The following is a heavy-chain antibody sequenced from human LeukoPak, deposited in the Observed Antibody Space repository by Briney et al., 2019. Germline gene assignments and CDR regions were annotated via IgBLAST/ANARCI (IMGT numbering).Heavy chain of an antibody. CDR3: ARDLIQISPRMFDP. CDR1: GFTVSSNY. CDR2: ISSSSSYI. V-gene: IGHV3-21*01. Sequence: PGGSLRLSCAASGFTVSSNYMSWVRQAPGKGLEWVSSISSSSSYIYYADSVKGRFTISRDNAKNSLYLQMNSLRAEDTAVYYCARDLIQISPRMFDPWGQGTLVTVSS. J-gene: IGHJ5*02. D-gene: IGHD2-21*01.